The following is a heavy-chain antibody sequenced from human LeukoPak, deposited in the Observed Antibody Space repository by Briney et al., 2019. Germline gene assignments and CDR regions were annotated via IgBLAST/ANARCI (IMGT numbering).Heavy chain of an antibody. CDR3: ARERTTIVSGTTIGAY. CDR1: GFKFRSYG. D-gene: IGHD2/OR15-2a*01. V-gene: IGHV3-30*03. CDR2: ISFDESNK. Sequence: GGSLRLSCAASGFKFRSYGMHWVRQAPGKGLEWVALISFDESNKYYLDSVKGRFTISRDNSKNTLYLQMNSLRPEDTAVYYCARERTTIVSGTTIGAYWGQGTPVTVSS. J-gene: IGHJ4*02.